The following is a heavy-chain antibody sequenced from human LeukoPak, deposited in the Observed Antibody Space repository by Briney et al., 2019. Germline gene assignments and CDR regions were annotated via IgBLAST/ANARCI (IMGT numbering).Heavy chain of an antibody. Sequence: SGGSLRLSCAASGSTVSSNYMSWVRQAPGKGLEWVSVIYSGGSTYYADSVKGRFTISRDNSKNTLYLQMNSLRAEDTAVYYCAKGLSIFGVVIIQEGDPYYFDYWGQGTLVTVSS. CDR2: IYSGGST. V-gene: IGHV3-53*01. CDR3: AKGLSIFGVVIIQEGDPYYFDY. CDR1: GSTVSSNY. D-gene: IGHD3-3*01. J-gene: IGHJ4*02.